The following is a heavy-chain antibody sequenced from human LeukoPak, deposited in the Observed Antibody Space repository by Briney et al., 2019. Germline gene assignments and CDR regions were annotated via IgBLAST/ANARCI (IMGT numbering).Heavy chain of an antibody. CDR3: ARGGKLYSSSWYWFDP. Sequence: GASVKVSCKASGYTFTGYYTHWVRQAPGQGLEWMGWINPNSGGTNYAQKFQGRVTMTRDTSISTAYMELSRLRSDDTAVYYCARGGKLYSSSWYWFDPWGQGTLVTVTS. V-gene: IGHV1-2*02. CDR2: INPNSGGT. D-gene: IGHD6-13*01. CDR1: GYTFTGYY. J-gene: IGHJ5*02.